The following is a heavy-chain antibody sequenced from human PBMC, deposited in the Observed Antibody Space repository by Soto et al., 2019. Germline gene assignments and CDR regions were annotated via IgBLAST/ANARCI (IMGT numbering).Heavy chain of an antibody. Sequence: QVQLVQSGAEVKKPGSSVKVSCKASGGTFSSYAISWVRQAPGQGLEWMGGIIPIFGTANYAQKFQGRVRIPADESTSAAYMGLSSRRSEDTAVYYCARVGPTVTAFCHYAFAIWGQGTMVTVSS. V-gene: IGHV1-69*12. CDR3: ARVGPTVTAFCHYAFAI. CDR2: IIPIFGTA. CDR1: GGTFSSYA. D-gene: IGHD4-17*01. J-gene: IGHJ3*02.